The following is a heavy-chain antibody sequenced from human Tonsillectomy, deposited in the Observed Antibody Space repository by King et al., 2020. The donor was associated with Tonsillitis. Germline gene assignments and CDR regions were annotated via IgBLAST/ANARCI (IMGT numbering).Heavy chain of an antibody. D-gene: IGHD3-9*01. V-gene: IGHV4-39*07. CDR1: GGSISSSSYY. J-gene: IGHJ6*02. Sequence: QLQESGPGLVKPSETLSLTCTVSGGSISSSSYYWGWIRQPPGKGLEWIXXIXYXGXTXXXPSLXSRVTISVDPSKNQFSLKLSSVTAADTAVYYCARPHSDYDILTGFYYYYGIDIWGQGTTVTVSS. CDR3: ARPHSDYDILTGFYYYYGIDI. CDR2: IXYXGXT.